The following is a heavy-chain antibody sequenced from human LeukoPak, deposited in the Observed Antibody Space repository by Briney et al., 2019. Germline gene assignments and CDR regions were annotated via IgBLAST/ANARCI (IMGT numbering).Heavy chain of an antibody. Sequence: PGGSLRLSCAAPGFTFSSYGMTWVRQAPGKGLEWVSTLSDRGGGTYYADSVKGRFTISRDNSRNALYLQMHSLRAEDTAVYYCAGDYHSSGSHDYWGQGTLVTVSS. CDR2: LSDRGGGT. CDR1: GFTFSSYG. J-gene: IGHJ4*02. CDR3: AGDYHSSGSHDY. D-gene: IGHD6-19*01. V-gene: IGHV3-23*01.